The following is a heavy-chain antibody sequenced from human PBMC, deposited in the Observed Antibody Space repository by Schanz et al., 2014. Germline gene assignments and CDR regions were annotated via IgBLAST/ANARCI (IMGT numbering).Heavy chain of an antibody. D-gene: IGHD3-16*02. V-gene: IGHV4-30-2*01. CDR3: ARGGGPSHYDHVWGNFRYTHFDY. CDR1: GGSISSGTYS. J-gene: IGHJ4*02. Sequence: QLQLQESGSGLVKPSQTLSLTCAVSGGSISSGTYSWSWIRQPPGKGLEWIGYIYHTGTTYYSPSLRSRVPIWKARSKNHFFLNVNSLPAADTAVYYCARGGGPSHYDHVWGNFRYTHFDYWGQGTLVTVSS. CDR2: IYHTGTT.